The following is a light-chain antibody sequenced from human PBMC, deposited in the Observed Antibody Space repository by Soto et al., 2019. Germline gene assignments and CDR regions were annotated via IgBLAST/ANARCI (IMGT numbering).Light chain of an antibody. CDR2: AGS. Sequence: IQLTQSPSSLSASVGETVTITCRASQDIDNSLNWYQHKLGKAPKLLVYAGSFLETGVPSRFSGRGSGTVFSLTINSLQSDDFATYYCQQHDGRPTMTFGQGTRLDSK. V-gene: IGKV1-33*01. CDR3: QQHDGRPTMT. J-gene: IGKJ5*01. CDR1: QDIDNS.